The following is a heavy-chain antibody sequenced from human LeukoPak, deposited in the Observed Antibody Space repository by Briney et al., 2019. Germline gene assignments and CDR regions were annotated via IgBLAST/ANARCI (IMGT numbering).Heavy chain of an antibody. V-gene: IGHV4-34*01. CDR2: INHSGST. Sequence: SETLSLTCAVSGGSISSGGYYWSWIRQPPGKGLEWIGEINHSGSTNYNPSLKSRVTISVDTSKNQFSLKLSSVTAADTAVYYCARDEENIAVAGTPSYYFDYWGQGTLVTVSS. CDR3: ARDEENIAVAGTPSYYFDY. J-gene: IGHJ4*02. D-gene: IGHD6-19*01. CDR1: GGSISSGGYY.